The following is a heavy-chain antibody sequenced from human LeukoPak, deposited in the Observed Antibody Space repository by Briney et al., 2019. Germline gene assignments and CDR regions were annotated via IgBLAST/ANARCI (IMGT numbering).Heavy chain of an antibody. V-gene: IGHV3-53*01. D-gene: IGHD3-10*01. Sequence: GSLRLPCAASGVTVSSNYISWVRQAPGKGLEWVSVIYSGGSTYYADSVKGRFTISRDNSKNTLYLQMNSLRAEDTAVYYCAREDGSGSSFDYWGQGTLVTVSS. CDR1: GVTVSSNY. J-gene: IGHJ4*02. CDR2: IYSGGST. CDR3: AREDGSGSSFDY.